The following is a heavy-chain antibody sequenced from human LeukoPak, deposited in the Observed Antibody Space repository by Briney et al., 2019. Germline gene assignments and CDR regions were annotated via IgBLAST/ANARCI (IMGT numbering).Heavy chain of an antibody. J-gene: IGHJ4*02. CDR2: IRSKAYGGTT. CDR1: GFTFGDYA. CDR3: TRDPDGSSRLDY. D-gene: IGHD6-6*01. Sequence: GGSLRLSCTASGFTFGDYAMSWVRQAPGKGLEWVGFIRSKAYGGTTEYAASVKGRFTISRDDSKSTAYLQMNSLKTEDTAVYYCTRDPDGSSRLDYWGQGTLVTVSS. V-gene: IGHV3-49*04.